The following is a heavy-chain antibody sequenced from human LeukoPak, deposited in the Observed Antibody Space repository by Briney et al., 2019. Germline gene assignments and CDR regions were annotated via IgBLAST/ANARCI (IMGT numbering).Heavy chain of an antibody. CDR1: GYTFTSYD. CDR3: ARTTVVSRGPKDY. Sequence: ASVKVSCKASGYTFTSYDINWVRQATGQGLEWMGWINANTGGTYYSQKFQGRVTMTRDTSISTAYMEVSSLRSDDTAVYYCARTTVVSRGPKDYWGQGTLVTVSS. CDR2: INANTGGT. J-gene: IGHJ4*02. V-gene: IGHV1-2*02. D-gene: IGHD4-23*01.